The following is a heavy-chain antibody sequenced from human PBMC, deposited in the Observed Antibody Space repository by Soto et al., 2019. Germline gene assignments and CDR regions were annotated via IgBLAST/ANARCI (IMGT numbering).Heavy chain of an antibody. CDR2: ISYDGSNK. CDR3: AKDRIPAASWSPFDY. D-gene: IGHD2-2*01. CDR1: GFTFSSYG. V-gene: IGHV3-30*18. J-gene: IGHJ4*02. Sequence: QVQLVESGGGVVQPGRSLRLYCAASGFTFSSYGMHWVRQAPGKGLEWVAVISYDGSNKYYADSVKGRFTISRDNSKNTLYLQMNSLRAEDTAVYYCAKDRIPAASWSPFDYWGQGTLVTVSS.